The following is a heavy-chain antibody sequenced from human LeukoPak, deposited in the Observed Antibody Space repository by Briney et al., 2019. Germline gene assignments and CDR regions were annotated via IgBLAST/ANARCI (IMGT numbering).Heavy chain of an antibody. CDR1: GFTFSSFV. CDR3: ARYRDGYNFDY. D-gene: IGHD5-24*01. J-gene: IGHJ4*02. CDR2: ISHVGSNK. Sequence: GRSLRLSCAASGFTFSSFVMHWVRQAPGKGLEWVAVISHVGSNKYYADSVQGRFSISRDNSKNTLYLQMNSLRAEDTAVYYCARYRDGYNFDYWGQGTLVTVSS. V-gene: IGHV3-30-3*01.